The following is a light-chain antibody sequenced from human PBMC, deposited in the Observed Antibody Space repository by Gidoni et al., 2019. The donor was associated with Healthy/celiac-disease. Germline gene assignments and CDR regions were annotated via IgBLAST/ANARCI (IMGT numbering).Light chain of an antibody. CDR3: QQYNSYSWT. CDR2: DAS. Sequence: DIQMTQSPSTPSASVGDRVTITCRASQSISSWLAWYQQKPGKAPKPLIYDASSLESGVPSRFGGSGSGTEFTLTISSLQPDDFATYYCQQYNSYSWTFGQGTKVEIK. J-gene: IGKJ1*01. CDR1: QSISSW. V-gene: IGKV1-5*01.